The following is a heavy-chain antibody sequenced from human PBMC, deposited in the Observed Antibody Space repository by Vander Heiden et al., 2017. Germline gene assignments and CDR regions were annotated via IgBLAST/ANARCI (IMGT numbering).Heavy chain of an antibody. D-gene: IGHD3-3*01. CDR1: GFSFDVYA. V-gene: IGHV3-9*01. CDR2: ISWNSGSI. CDR3: AKESHYDFWSGYPDC. Sequence: EVQLVESGRGVVQPGRSLRLSGAASGFSFDVYAMPWVRQAPGKGLEWVSGISWNSGSIGYADSVKGRFTISRDNAKNSLYLQMNSLRAEDTALYYCAKESHYDFWSGYPDCWGQGTLVTVSS. J-gene: IGHJ4*02.